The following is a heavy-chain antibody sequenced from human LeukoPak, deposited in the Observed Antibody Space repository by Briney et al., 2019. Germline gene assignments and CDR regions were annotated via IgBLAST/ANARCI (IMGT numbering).Heavy chain of an antibody. CDR1: GGSISSYY. Sequence: SETLSLICTVSGGSISSYYWSWIRQPPGKGLEWIGYIYYSGGTNYNPSLKSRVTISVDTSKNQFSLKLSSVTAADTAVYYCARVRIITGTTYYYYGMDVWGQGTTVTVSS. J-gene: IGHJ6*02. D-gene: IGHD1-7*01. V-gene: IGHV4-59*01. CDR3: ARVRIITGTTYYYYGMDV. CDR2: IYYSGGT.